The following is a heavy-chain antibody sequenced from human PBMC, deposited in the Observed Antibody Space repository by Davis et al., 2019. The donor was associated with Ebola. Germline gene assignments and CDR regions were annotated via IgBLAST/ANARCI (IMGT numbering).Heavy chain of an antibody. J-gene: IGHJ4*02. V-gene: IGHV6-1*01. Sequence: SETLSLTCAISGDNVSSNTAAWNWIRQSPSRGLEWLGRTYYRSKWYNDYAVSVKSRITINPDTSKNQFSLQLNSVTPEDTAVYYCARSGTAVASNGGFDYWGQGTLVTVSS. D-gene: IGHD6-19*01. CDR2: TYYRSKWYN. CDR1: GDNVSSNTAA. CDR3: ARSGTAVASNGGFDY.